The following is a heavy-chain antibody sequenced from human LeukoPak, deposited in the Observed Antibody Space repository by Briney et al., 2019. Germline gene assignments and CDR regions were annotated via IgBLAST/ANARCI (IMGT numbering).Heavy chain of an antibody. CDR2: IYHSGST. CDR1: GGSISSSNW. D-gene: IGHD2-2*01. Sequence: PSGTLSLTCAVSGGSISSSNWWSWVRQPPGKGLEWIGEIYHSGSTNYNPSLKSRVTISVDKSKNQFSLKLSSETAADTAVYYCARLYCSSTSCYEDNWGQGTLVTVSS. CDR3: ARLYCSSTSCYEDN. V-gene: IGHV4-4*02. J-gene: IGHJ4*02.